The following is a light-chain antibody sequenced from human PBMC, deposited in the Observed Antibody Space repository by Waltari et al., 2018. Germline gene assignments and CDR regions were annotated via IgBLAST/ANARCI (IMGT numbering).Light chain of an antibody. CDR1: SLRSYY. Sequence: SSELTQDPAVFVALGQTVRITCQGDSLRSYYASWYQQKPGQAPVLVIYGQNNRPSGIPDRLSGSSSGNTASVTITGAQAEDEADYYCNSRDSSGNHLRVFGGGTKLTVL. CDR3: NSRDSSGNHLRV. CDR2: GQN. J-gene: IGLJ2*01. V-gene: IGLV3-19*01.